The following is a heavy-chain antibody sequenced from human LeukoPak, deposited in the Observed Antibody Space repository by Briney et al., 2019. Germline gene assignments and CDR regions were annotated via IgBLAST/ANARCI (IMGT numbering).Heavy chain of an antibody. CDR1: GYTFTSYY. J-gene: IGHJ4*02. V-gene: IGHV1-46*01. Sequence: ASVKVSCKASGYTFTSYYMHWVRQAPGQGLEWMGIINPSGGSTSYAQKFQGRVTMTRDMSTSTVYMELSSLRSDDSAVYYCARDLHTSACFWGQGTLVTVSS. CDR2: INPSGGST. D-gene: IGHD3-16*01. CDR3: ARDLHTSACF.